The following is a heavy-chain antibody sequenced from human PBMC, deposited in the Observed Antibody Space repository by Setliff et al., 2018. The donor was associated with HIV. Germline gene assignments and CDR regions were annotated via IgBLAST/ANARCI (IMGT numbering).Heavy chain of an antibody. J-gene: IGHJ3*02. Sequence: PSETLSLTCAVSGGSVDSRDYYWGWIRQPPGKGLEWIGNILYGGTTYYTPSLKSRVSISVDTSRNQFSLRLNPVTAADTAVYYCARPTTGLGGGAAFDIWGQGTMVTVSS. CDR2: ILYGGTT. D-gene: IGHD2-8*01. V-gene: IGHV4-39*01. CDR3: ARPTTGLGGGAAFDI. CDR1: GGSVDSRDYY.